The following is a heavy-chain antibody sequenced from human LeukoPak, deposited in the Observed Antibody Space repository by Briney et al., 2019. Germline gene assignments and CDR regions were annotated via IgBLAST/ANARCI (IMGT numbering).Heavy chain of an antibody. CDR2: ISSSSSYI. CDR1: GFTFSSYS. Sequence: PGGSLRLSCAASGFTFSSYSMNWVRQAPGKGLEWVSSISSSSSYIYYADSVKGRFTISRDNAKNSLYLQMNSLRAEDTAVYYCARDGWELLWGYYYYYMDVWGKGTTVTVSS. CDR3: ARDGWELLWGYYYYYMDV. D-gene: IGHD1-26*01. J-gene: IGHJ6*03. V-gene: IGHV3-21*01.